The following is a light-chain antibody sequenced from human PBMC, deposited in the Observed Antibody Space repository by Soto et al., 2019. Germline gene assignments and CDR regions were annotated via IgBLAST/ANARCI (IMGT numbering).Light chain of an antibody. V-gene: IGKV1-9*01. CDR1: QGINRF. J-gene: IGKJ5*01. Sequence: DIQLTQSPSFLSASVGDRVTITCRASQGINRFLAWYQQKPGKAPKLLIYAASNLQSGVPSRFSGSGSGTEFTLTISSLQPEDFATYYCQQLKSNLITFGQGTRLEIK. CDR2: AAS. CDR3: QQLKSNLIT.